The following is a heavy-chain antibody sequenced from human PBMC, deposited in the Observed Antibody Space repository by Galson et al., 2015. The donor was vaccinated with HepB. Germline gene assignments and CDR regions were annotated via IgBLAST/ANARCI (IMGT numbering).Heavy chain of an antibody. CDR3: AQDEVRTWEGNP. J-gene: IGHJ5*02. V-gene: IGHV3-30*02. CDR1: GLTFRSYG. D-gene: IGHD1-26*01. CDR2: IRYDGSNK. Sequence: SLRLSCAASGLTFRSYGMHWVRQAPGKGLEWVGFIRYDGSNKYYAHSVKGRFTISRDNSKNTLYLQMNSLRADDTAVYYCAQDEVRTWEGNPWGQGTLVTVST.